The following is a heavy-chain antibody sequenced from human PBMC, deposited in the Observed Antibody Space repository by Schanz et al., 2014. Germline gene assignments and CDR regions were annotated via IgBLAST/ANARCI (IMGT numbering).Heavy chain of an antibody. V-gene: IGHV3-23*01. D-gene: IGHD6-13*01. Sequence: EVQLLESGGGLAQPGGSLRLACAASGFNFNTYAMSWVRQAPGKGLEWVSGLTEGGGGTYYTDAVKGRFTISRDSSKNTLYLQMNSLRAEDTAVYYCAKEKEEVAADGSFFDYWGQGTLVTVSS. J-gene: IGHJ4*02. CDR2: LTEGGGGT. CDR1: GFNFNTYA. CDR3: AKEKEEVAADGSFFDY.